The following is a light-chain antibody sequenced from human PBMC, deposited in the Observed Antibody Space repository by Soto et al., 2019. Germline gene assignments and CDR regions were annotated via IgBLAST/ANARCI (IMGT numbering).Light chain of an antibody. V-gene: IGLV6-57*02. J-gene: IGLJ2*01. CDR3: QSYDSSIXVV. CDR2: EDN. Sequence: NFMLTQPHSVSESPGKTVTISCTGSSGSIASNYVQWYQQRPGSAPTTVIYEDNQRPSGVPDRFSGSIDRSSNSASLTISGLKTDDEADYYCQSYDSSIXVVXXXGTKLTVL. CDR1: SGSIASNY.